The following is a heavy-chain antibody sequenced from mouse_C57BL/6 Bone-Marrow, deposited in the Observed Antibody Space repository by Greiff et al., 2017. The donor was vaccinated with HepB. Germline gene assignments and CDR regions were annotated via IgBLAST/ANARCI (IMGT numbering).Heavy chain of an antibody. CDR3: ARGYYYGSNAMDY. Sequence: VQLQQSGAELVKPGASVKLSCKASGYTFTSYWMQWVKQRPGQGLEWIGEIDPSDSYTNYNQKFKGKATLTVDTSSSTAYMQLSSLTSEDSAVYYCARGYYYGSNAMDYWGQGTSVTVSS. CDR1: GYTFTSYW. CDR2: IDPSDSYT. J-gene: IGHJ4*01. D-gene: IGHD1-1*01. V-gene: IGHV1-50*01.